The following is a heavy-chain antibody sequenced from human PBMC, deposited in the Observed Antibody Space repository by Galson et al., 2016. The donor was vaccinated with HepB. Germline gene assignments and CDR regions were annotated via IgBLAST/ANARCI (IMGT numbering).Heavy chain of an antibody. J-gene: IGHJ4*02. V-gene: IGHV3-23*01. CDR3: AKKSLVAGTATYVFDN. D-gene: IGHD6-19*01. CDR2: TSGSGGSI. Sequence: SLRLSCAASGFPFSTYGMSWVRQAPGKGLEWVSGTSGSGGSIYSADSVKGRFTIYRDNSKNTLYLQMNSLRADDTAVYYCAKKSLVAGTATYVFDNWGQGTLSPSP. CDR1: GFPFSTYG.